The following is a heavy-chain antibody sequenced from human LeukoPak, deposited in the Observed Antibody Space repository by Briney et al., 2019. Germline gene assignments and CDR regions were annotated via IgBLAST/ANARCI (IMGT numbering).Heavy chain of an antibody. CDR3: AKSQRNDQQVVQRIDY. CDR2: ISSSGDTT. V-gene: IGHV3-23*01. Sequence: PGGSLTPACTVARFTFSTYAMGWVRQVPGKLLEWVSSISSSGDTTYYTGSVKGRFTISRDNSKNALYLQMSSLRAEDTAVYYCAKSQRNDQQVVQRIDYWGQGTLVTVSS. CDR1: RFTFSTYA. J-gene: IGHJ4*02. D-gene: IGHD2-2*01.